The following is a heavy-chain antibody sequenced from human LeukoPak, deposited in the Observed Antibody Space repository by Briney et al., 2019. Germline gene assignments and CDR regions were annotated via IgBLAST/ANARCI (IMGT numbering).Heavy chain of an antibody. V-gene: IGHV1-3*01. CDR1: GYSFSRYA. D-gene: IGHD1-1*01. Sequence: GASVKVSCKASGYSFSRYAMHWVRQAPGQRLEWMGWINAANGNSECTQKFQGRVTITRDTSASTDYMELSSLRFEDTAVYFCARGQHAAGWCVDLWGRGTLVTVSP. CDR3: ARGQHAAGWCVDL. CDR2: INAANGNS. J-gene: IGHJ2*01.